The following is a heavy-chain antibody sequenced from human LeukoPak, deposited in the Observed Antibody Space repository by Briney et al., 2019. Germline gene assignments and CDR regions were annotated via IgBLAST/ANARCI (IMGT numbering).Heavy chain of an antibody. Sequence: GASVKVSCKASGYTVTSYYMHWVRQAPGQGLEWMGILNPSGGSTSYAQKFQGRATLTRATSTSTVYMELSSLRSEDTAVYYCARDKWLRCLDYWGQGTLVTVSS. CDR3: ARDKWLRCLDY. D-gene: IGHD5-12*01. J-gene: IGHJ4*02. V-gene: IGHV1-46*01. CDR2: LNPSGGST. CDR1: GYTVTSYY.